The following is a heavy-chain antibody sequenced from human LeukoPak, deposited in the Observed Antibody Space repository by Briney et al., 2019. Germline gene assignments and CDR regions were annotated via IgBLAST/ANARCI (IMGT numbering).Heavy chain of an antibody. CDR3: ARGANPIAVAGKALDY. Sequence: ASVKVSCKASGYTFTGYYMHWVRQAPGQGLEWMGWINPNSGGTNYAQKFQGWVTMTRDTSISTAYMELSRLRSDDTAVYYCARGANPIAVAGKALDYWGQGTLVTVSS. J-gene: IGHJ4*02. D-gene: IGHD6-19*01. V-gene: IGHV1-2*04. CDR1: GYTFTGYY. CDR2: INPNSGGT.